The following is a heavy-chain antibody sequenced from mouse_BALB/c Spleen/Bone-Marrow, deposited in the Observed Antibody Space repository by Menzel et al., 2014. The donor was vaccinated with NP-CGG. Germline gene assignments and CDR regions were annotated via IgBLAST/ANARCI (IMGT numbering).Heavy chain of an antibody. CDR2: IHPNSGNT. J-gene: IGHJ2*01. CDR1: GYTFTSSW. CDR3: ARHHRYAYYFDY. Sequence: VQLQQSGSVLVRPGTSVKPSCKASGYTFTSSWIHWARQRPGQGLEWIGEIHPNSGNTNYNEKFKGKATLTIDTSSSTAYVDLSSLTSEDSAVYYCARHHRYAYYFDYWGQGTTLTVSS. V-gene: IGHV1S130*01. D-gene: IGHD2-14*01.